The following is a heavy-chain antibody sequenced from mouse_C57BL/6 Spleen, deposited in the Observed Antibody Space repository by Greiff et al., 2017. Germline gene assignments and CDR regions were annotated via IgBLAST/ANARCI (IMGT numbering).Heavy chain of an antibody. CDR3: ARSGGNYYGSSYWYFDV. D-gene: IGHD1-1*01. V-gene: IGHV1-42*01. Sequence: VQLQQSGPELVKPGASVKISCKASGYSFTGYYMNWVKQSPEKSLEWIGEINPSTGGTNYNQKFKAKATLTVDKSTSTAYMQLKSLTSEDSAVYYCARSGGNYYGSSYWYFDVWGTGTTVTVSS. CDR1: GYSFTGYY. J-gene: IGHJ1*03. CDR2: INPSTGGT.